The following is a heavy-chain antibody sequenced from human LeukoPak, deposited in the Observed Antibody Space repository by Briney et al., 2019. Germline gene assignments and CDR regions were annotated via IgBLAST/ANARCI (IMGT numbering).Heavy chain of an antibody. J-gene: IGHJ4*02. D-gene: IGHD3-9*01. V-gene: IGHV3-11*01. CDR2: ISSSGSTI. Sequence: PGGSLRLSCAASGFTFSDYYMSWIRQAPGKGLEWVSYISSSGSTIYYADSVTGRFTISRDNAKNSLYLQMNSLRAEDTAVYYCARTSTGGSDYDILTGYYNRRGAFDYWGQGTLVTVSS. CDR3: ARTSTGGSDYDILTGYYNRRGAFDY. CDR1: GFTFSDYY.